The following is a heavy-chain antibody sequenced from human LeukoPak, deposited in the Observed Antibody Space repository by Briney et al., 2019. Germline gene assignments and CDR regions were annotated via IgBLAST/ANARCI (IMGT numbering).Heavy chain of an antibody. CDR1: GGSISSSIYC. J-gene: IGHJ4*02. D-gene: IGHD4-11*01. CDR2: FCYSASI. CDR3: ARENWGSTTGSPFDQ. Sequence: TSETLSLTCTVSGGSISSSIYCWGWIRRPPGKGLEWIGSFCYSASIYYTPSLKSRVIISVDTSKNQISLKLSSVTAADTAVYYCARENWGSTTGSPFDQWGQGTLVTVSS. V-gene: IGHV4-39*02.